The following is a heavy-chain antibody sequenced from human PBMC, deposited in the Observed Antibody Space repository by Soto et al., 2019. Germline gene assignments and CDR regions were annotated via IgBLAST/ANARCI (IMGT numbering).Heavy chain of an antibody. D-gene: IGHD3-16*01. V-gene: IGHV4-4*07. CDR2: IYTSGST. Sequence: QVQLQESGPGLVKPSETLSLTCTVSGGSISSYYWSWIRQPAGKGLEWIGRIYTSGSTNYNPSLKGRVHMSGDQAQDPVPLKLRPVAGGGPAGDFWGGGKSHGYGHWGPGTPVPVSS. J-gene: IGHJ5*02. CDR1: GGSISSYY. CDR3: GGGKSHGYGH.